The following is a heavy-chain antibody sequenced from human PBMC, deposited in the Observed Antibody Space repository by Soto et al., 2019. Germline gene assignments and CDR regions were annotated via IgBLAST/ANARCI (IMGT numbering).Heavy chain of an antibody. J-gene: IGHJ6*02. Sequence: QVQLVQSGAEVKKPGASVKVSCKASGYTFTSYYMHWVRQAPGQGLEWMGIINPSGGSTSYAQKFQGRVTMTRDTSTSTVYMELSSLRSEDTAVYYCARDPARGVGVVTYGMDVWGQGTTVTVSS. CDR1: GYTFTSYY. V-gene: IGHV1-46*01. D-gene: IGHD2-15*01. CDR3: ARDPARGVGVVTYGMDV. CDR2: INPSGGST.